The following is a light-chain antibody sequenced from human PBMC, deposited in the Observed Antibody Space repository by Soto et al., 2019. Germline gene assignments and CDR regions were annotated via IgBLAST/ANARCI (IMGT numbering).Light chain of an antibody. Sequence: EVVMTQSPATLSVSPGQRATLSCRASQRVSSNLAWYQQKPGQAPRLLIYGASTRATGIPARFSGSWSGTEFTLTISSLQSEDFAVYYCQQYDNWPPYTFGQVTKLEIK. J-gene: IGKJ2*01. CDR3: QQYDNWPPYT. CDR2: GAS. V-gene: IGKV3-15*01. CDR1: QRVSSN.